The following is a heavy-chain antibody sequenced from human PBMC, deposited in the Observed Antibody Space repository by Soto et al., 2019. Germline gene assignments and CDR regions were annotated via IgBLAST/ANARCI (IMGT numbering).Heavy chain of an antibody. D-gene: IGHD3-10*01. CDR2: INHSGST. J-gene: IGHJ6*02. CDR3: ARGILLWFGESYYYYYGMDV. V-gene: IGHV4-34*01. CDR1: GGSFSGYY. Sequence: KTSETLSLTCAVYGGSFSGYYWSWIRQPPGKGLEWIGEINHSGSTNYNPSLKSRVTISVDTSKNQFSLKLSSVTAADTAVYYCARGILLWFGESYYYYYGMDVWGQGTTVTVSS.